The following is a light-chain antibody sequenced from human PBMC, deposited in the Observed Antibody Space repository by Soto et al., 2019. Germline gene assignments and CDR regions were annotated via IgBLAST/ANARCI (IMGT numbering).Light chain of an antibody. Sequence: DIQMTQSPSTLSASVGDTVTITCRASQSIGTWLAWYQQKPGKAPNLLMVDASNLESGVPSRFSGSGSGTEFTLTISSLQPDDFATYHFQQYSRYLTFGQGTKVEIK. CDR1: QSIGTW. V-gene: IGKV1-5*01. CDR3: QQYSRYLT. J-gene: IGKJ1*01. CDR2: DAS.